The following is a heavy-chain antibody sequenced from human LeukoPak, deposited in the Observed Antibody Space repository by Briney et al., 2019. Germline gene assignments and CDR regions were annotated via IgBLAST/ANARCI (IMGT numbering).Heavy chain of an antibody. CDR3: ARTAARRFDY. D-gene: IGHD6-6*01. V-gene: IGHV1-46*01. Sequence: ASVQASCKASGYTFPSYFMHWVRQAPGQGLEWMGIINPTGGSTTYAQKFQRRVTMTRDTSTSTVYMELSSLRSDDTAVYYCARTAARRFDYWGQGTLVTVSS. CDR1: GYTFPSYF. CDR2: INPTGGST. J-gene: IGHJ4*02.